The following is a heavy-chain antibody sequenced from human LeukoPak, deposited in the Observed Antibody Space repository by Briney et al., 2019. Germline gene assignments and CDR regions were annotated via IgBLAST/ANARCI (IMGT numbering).Heavy chain of an antibody. Sequence: GGSLRLSCAASGFTFSSYGMHWVRQAPGKGLEWVAVISYDGTNKYYADSVKGRFTISRDNSKSTLYLQMNSLRAEDTAVYYCAKENPVGGTNYFDYWGQGTLVTVPS. V-gene: IGHV3-30*18. J-gene: IGHJ4*02. D-gene: IGHD1-26*01. CDR1: GFTFSSYG. CDR2: ISYDGTNK. CDR3: AKENPVGGTNYFDY.